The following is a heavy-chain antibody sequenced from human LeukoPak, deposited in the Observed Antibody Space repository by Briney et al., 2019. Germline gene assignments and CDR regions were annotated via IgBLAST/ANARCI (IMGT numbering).Heavy chain of an antibody. J-gene: IGHJ4*02. CDR1: GFPFSSYW. V-gene: IGHV3-7*01. Sequence: GGSLRLSCVASGFPFSSYWMTWVRQAPGKGLEWVANIKQDGSKKSYVDSVKGRFTISRDNAKNSLYLQMNSLRAEDTAVYYCVQGQEGNYWGQGTLVTVSS. CDR3: VQGQEGNY. CDR2: IKQDGSKK.